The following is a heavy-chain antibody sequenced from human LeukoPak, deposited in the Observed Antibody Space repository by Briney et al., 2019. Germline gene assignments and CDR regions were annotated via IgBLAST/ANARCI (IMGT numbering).Heavy chain of an antibody. CDR1: GFTFSSYD. CDR3: ARGFYGDSSYYYYYMDV. Sequence: PGGPLRLSCAASGFTFSSYDMHWVRQATGKGLEWVSPIGTAGDTYYPGSVKGRFTISRENAKNSLYLQMNSLRAGDTAVYYCARGFYGDSSYYYYYMDVWGKGTTVTVSS. CDR2: IGTAGDT. J-gene: IGHJ6*03. V-gene: IGHV3-13*01. D-gene: IGHD3-22*01.